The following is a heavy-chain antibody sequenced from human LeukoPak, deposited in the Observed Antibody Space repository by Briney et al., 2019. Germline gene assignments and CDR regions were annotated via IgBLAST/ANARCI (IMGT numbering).Heavy chain of an antibody. CDR1: GGSISSYY. CDR3: ARGGSYYDFWSGYYDYYYYMDV. V-gene: IGHV4-59*01. D-gene: IGHD3-3*01. Sequence: SETLSLTCTVSGGSISSYYWSWIRLPPGKGLEWIGYIYYSGSTNYNPSLKSRVTISVDTSKNQFSLRLTSVTAADTAVYYCARGGSYYDFWSGYYDYYYYMDVWGKGTTVTVSS. J-gene: IGHJ6*03. CDR2: IYYSGST.